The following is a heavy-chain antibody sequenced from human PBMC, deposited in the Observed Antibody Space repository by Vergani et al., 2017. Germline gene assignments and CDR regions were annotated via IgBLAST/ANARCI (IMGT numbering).Heavy chain of an antibody. J-gene: IGHJ5*01. V-gene: IGHV4-39*01. Sequence: QLQLQESGPGLVKPSETLSLTCSVSGASIDRSKNYWGWIRQPPGKGLECIGRVIYSGNTNYDPSLKSRVTISIDTSKNQFSLKLNSVTAADTAVYYCARRTYYDFRFDCWVQGSLVTVSS. CDR1: GASIDRSKNY. CDR3: ARRTYYDFRFDC. CDR2: VIYSGNT. D-gene: IGHD3-3*01.